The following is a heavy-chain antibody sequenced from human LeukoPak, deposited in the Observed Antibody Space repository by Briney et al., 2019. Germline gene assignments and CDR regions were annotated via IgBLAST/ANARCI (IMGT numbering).Heavy chain of an antibody. CDR1: GGSFSGYY. Sequence: KPSETLSLTCAVYGGSFSGYYWSWIRQPPGKGLEWIGEINHSGSTNYNPSLKSRVTISVDTSKNQFSLKLSSVTAADTAVYYCASLRGIVGATQFDYWGQGTLVTVSS. J-gene: IGHJ4*02. D-gene: IGHD1-26*01. CDR2: INHSGST. V-gene: IGHV4-34*01. CDR3: ASLRGIVGATQFDY.